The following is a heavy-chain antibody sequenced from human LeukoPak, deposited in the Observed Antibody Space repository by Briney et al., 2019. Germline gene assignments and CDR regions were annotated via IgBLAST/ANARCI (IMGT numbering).Heavy chain of an antibody. D-gene: IGHD6-19*01. J-gene: IGHJ4*02. CDR1: GFTFSSYG. CDR2: IRYDGSNK. CDR3: AKAEQWLDPTLDY. V-gene: IGHV3-30*02. Sequence: TGGSLRLPCAASGFTFSSYGMHWVRQAPGKGLEWVAFIRYDGSNKYYADSVKGRFTISRDNSKNTLYLQMNSLRTEDTAVYYCAKAEQWLDPTLDYWGQGTLVTVSS.